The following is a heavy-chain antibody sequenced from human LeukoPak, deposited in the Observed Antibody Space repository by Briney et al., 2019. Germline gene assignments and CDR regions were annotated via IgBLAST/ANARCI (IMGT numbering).Heavy chain of an antibody. CDR3: TRDSGYSSGWYVDYFDY. V-gene: IGHV3-49*03. J-gene: IGHJ4*02. CDR2: IRSKAYGGTT. Sequence: GGSLRLSCTASGFTFGDYAMSWFRQAPGKGLEWVGFIRSKAYGGTTEYAASVKGRFTISRDDSKSIAYLQVNSLKTEDTAVYYCTRDSGYSSGWYVDYFDYWGQGTLVTVSS. CDR1: GFTFGDYA. D-gene: IGHD6-19*01.